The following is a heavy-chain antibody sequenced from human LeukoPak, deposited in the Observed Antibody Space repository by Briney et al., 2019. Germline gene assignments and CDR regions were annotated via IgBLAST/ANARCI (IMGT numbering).Heavy chain of an antibody. CDR2: IYTSGRT. CDR1: GASINSYW. J-gene: IGHJ6*03. D-gene: IGHD5-12*01. V-gene: IGHV4-4*09. Sequence: PSETLSLTCSVSGASINSYWWSWIRQPPAKGLEWIGYIYTSGRTNNNPSLKSRVTISVDTSKNQFSLKLSSVTAADTAVYYCARRYSGYDYHSPYYYYHYMDVWGKGTTVTVSS. CDR3: ARRYSGYDYHSPYYYYHYMDV.